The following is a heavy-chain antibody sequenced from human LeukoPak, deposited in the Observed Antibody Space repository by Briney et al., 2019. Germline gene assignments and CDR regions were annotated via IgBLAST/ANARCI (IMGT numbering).Heavy chain of an antibody. D-gene: IGHD6-19*01. CDR1: GGSFSGYY. J-gene: IGHJ4*02. CDR3: ASRIAVAGRYRDY. V-gene: IGHV4-34*01. Sequence: SETLSLTCAVYGGSFSGYYWSWIRQPPGKGLEWIGEINHGGSTNYNPSLKSRVTISVDTSKNQFSLKLSSVTAADTAVYYCASRIAVAGRYRDYWGQGTLVTVSS. CDR2: INHGGST.